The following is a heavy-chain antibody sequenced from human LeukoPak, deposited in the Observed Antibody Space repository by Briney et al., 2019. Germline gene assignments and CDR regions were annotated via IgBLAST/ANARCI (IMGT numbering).Heavy chain of an antibody. J-gene: IGHJ6*03. D-gene: IGHD6-13*01. CDR1: GFTFSIYS. CDR2: ISSTSSYK. CDR3: ARLDRADYSTSPVLYYNYYMNA. Sequence: GGSLRLSCAASGFTFSIYSVTWVRQAPGKGLEWVASISSTSSYKYYVDSVKGRFTISRDNAQYLAYLQMNSLRAEDTTGYYCARLDRADYSTSPVLYYNYYMNAWEKGTTVIVSS. V-gene: IGHV3-21*06.